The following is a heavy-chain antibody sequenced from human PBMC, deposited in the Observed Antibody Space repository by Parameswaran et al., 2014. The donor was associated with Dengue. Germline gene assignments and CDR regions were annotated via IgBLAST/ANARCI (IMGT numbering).Heavy chain of an antibody. D-gene: IGHD6-6*01. CDR3: ARDMYSSSSIDY. Sequence: WVRQAPGQGLEWMGRINPNSGGTNYAQKFQGRVTMTRDTSISTAYMELSRLRSDDTAVYYCARDMYSSSSIDYWGQGTLVTVSS. CDR2: INPNSGGT. V-gene: IGHV1-2*06. J-gene: IGHJ4*02.